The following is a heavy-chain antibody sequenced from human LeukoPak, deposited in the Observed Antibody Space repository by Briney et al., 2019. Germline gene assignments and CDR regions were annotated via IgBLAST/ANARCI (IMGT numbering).Heavy chain of an antibody. CDR3: VSDTALGY. CDR2: ISRDGSST. J-gene: IGHJ4*02. V-gene: IGHV3-74*01. Sequence: GGSLRLSCAASGFSFSNYWMHWVRLAPGKGLVWVSRISRDGSSTIYADSVKGRFTISRDNARDTLYLQMNSLRVEDTAVYYCVSDTALGYWGQGTLVTVSS. D-gene: IGHD5-18*01. CDR1: GFSFSNYW.